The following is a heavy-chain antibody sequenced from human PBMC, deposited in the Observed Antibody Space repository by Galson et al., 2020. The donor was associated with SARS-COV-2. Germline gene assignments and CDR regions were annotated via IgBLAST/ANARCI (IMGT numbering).Heavy chain of an antibody. V-gene: IGHV1-2*02. D-gene: IGHD4-4*01. CDR3: ARDLDCSSDTCTDF. J-gene: IGHJ4*02. CDR1: GYSFSGYY. Sequence: ASVKVSCKASGYSFSGYYMHWVRQAPGQGLEWMGWSSPTSADTKYEQKFQGRVTLTRDTSTSTAYMELRGLTSDDTAVYYCARDLDCSSDTCTDFWGQGTLVTVSS. CDR2: SSPTSADT.